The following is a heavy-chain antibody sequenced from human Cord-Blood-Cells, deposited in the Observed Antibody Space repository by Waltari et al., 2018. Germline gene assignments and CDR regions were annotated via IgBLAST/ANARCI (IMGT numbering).Heavy chain of an antibody. CDR2: INHSGST. D-gene: IGHD2-21*02. CDR1: GGSFSGYY. V-gene: IGHV4-34*01. Sequence: QVQLQQWGAGLLKPSETLSLTCDVYGGSFSGYYLSWIRQPPGKGLEWIGEINHSGSTNYNPSLKSRVTISVDTSKNQFSLKLSSVTAADTAVYYCARGGGNSADAFDIWGQGTMVTVSS. CDR3: ARGGGNSADAFDI. J-gene: IGHJ3*02.